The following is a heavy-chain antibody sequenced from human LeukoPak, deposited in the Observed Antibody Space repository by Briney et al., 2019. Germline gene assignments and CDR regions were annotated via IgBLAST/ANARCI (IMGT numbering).Heavy chain of an antibody. D-gene: IGHD3-22*01. CDR3: AKDLDSSGNYYGGVN. J-gene: IGHJ4*02. V-gene: IGHV3-23*01. CDR1: GFTFSNYA. CDR2: ISASGDAT. Sequence: GGSLILSCVASGFTFSNYAMNWVRQAPGKGLEWVSLISASGDATYYGDPVKGRFTISRDNSKNTLYLQMNSLRSDDTAVYYCAKDLDSSGNYYGGVNWGQGTLVTVSS.